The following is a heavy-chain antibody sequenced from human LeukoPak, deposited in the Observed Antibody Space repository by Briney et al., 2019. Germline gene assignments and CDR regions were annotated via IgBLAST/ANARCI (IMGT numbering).Heavy chain of an antibody. D-gene: IGHD3-22*01. Sequence: PGGSLRLSCAASGFTFDDYAMHWVRQAPGKGLEWVSGISWNSGSIGYADSVKGRFTISRDNAKNSLYLQMNSLRAEDMALYYCAKALSGYYYQTTSDAFDIWGQGTMVTVSS. CDR1: GFTFDDYA. V-gene: IGHV3-9*03. CDR3: AKALSGYYYQTTSDAFDI. J-gene: IGHJ3*02. CDR2: ISWNSGSI.